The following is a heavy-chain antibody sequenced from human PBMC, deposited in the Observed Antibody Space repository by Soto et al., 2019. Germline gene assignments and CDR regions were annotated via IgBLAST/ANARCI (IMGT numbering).Heavy chain of an antibody. V-gene: IGHV3-23*01. J-gene: IGHJ6*03. Sequence: LLESGGGLVQPGGSLRLSCVASGLSFPNYAMNWVRQAPGKGLGWVSGIGGSGAYTYYDDSVKGRLTISRDKSKNKVQLEMNRLRGEDTAVYYCAKGSSSTQFLNYYFYHMDVWGKGTVVSVSS. D-gene: IGHD2-2*01. CDR2: IGGSGAYT. CDR1: GLSFPNYA. CDR3: AKGSSSTQFLNYYFYHMDV.